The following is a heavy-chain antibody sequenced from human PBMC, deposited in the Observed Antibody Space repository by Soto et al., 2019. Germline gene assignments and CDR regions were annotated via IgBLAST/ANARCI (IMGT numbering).Heavy chain of an antibody. V-gene: IGHV3-53*01. D-gene: IGHD6-19*01. CDR3: ARGPTRYSSGWYDLWYFDL. CDR2: IYSGGST. CDR1: GFTVSSNY. Sequence: GGSLRLSCAASGFTVSSNYMSWVRQAPGKGLEWVSVIYSGGSTYYADSVKGRFTISRDNSKNTLYLQMNSLRAEDTAVYYCARGPTRYSSGWYDLWYFDLWGRGTLVTVSS. J-gene: IGHJ2*01.